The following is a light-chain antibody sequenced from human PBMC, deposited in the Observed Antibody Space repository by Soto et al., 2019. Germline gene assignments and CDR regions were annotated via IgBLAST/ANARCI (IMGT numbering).Light chain of an antibody. V-gene: IGKV1-5*01. CDR3: QQYSTYPLT. CDR1: QSITTF. CDR2: DAS. J-gene: IGKJ4*01. Sequence: GDSVTITCRASQSITTFLAWYQQKPGKAPQILIYDASKLEPGVPSRLSGGGSGTEFTLTISSLQPDDFATYYCQQYSTYPLTFGGGNKVDIK.